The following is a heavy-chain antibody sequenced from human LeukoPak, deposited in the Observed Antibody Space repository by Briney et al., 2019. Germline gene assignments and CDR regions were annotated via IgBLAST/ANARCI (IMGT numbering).Heavy chain of an antibody. V-gene: IGHV3-33*01. CDR3: ARGSLGTIAVAGTLDY. CDR2: IWYDGSNK. Sequence: GGSLRLSCAASGFTFSNYGMHWVRQAPGKGLEWVAVIWYDGSNKYYADSVKGRFTISRDNSKNTLYLQMNSLRAEDTAVYYCARGSLGTIAVAGTLDYWGQGILVTVSS. J-gene: IGHJ4*02. CDR1: GFTFSNYG. D-gene: IGHD6-19*01.